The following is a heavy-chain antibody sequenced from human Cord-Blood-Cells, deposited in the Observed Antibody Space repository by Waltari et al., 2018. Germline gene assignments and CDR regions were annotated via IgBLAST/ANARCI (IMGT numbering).Heavy chain of an antibody. J-gene: IGHJ3*02. CDR1: GFTVSSNY. CDR3: ARTSYGSGSYYAFDI. V-gene: IGHV3-66*01. Sequence: EVQLVESGGGLVQPGGSLRLSCAASGFTVSSNYTSWVRQAPGKGLEWVSVIYSGGSTYYADSVKGRFTISRDNSKNTLYLQMNSLRAEDTAVYYCARTSYGSGSYYAFDIWGQGTMVTVSS. D-gene: IGHD3-10*01. CDR2: IYSGGST.